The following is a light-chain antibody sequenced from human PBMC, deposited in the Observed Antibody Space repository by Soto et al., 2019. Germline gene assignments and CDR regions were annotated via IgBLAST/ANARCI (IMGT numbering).Light chain of an antibody. CDR2: KAS. J-gene: IGKJ1*01. CDR1: QSISSW. V-gene: IGKV1-5*03. Sequence: DIPMTQSPSTLSASVGDRVTITCRASQSISSWLAWYQQKPGKAPKLLIYKASSLESGVPSRFSGSGSGTEFTLTISSLQPDDFATYYFQQYNSSPWTFGQGTKVEIK. CDR3: QQYNSSPWT.